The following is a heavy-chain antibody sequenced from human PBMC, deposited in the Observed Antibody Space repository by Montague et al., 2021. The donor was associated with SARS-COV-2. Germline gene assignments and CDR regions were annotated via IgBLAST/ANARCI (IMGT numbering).Heavy chain of an antibody. D-gene: IGHD3-3*01. Sequence: SLRLSCAASGFTFSSYEMNWVRQAPVKGLEWVSYISSSCSTIYYXXSLKGRFTISRDNAKNSLYLQMNSLRAEDTAVYYCARGGTYYDFWSGYRNYYYGMDVWGQGTTVTVSS. CDR2: ISSSCSTI. CDR3: ARGGTYYDFWSGYRNYYYGMDV. CDR1: GFTFSSYE. J-gene: IGHJ6*02. V-gene: IGHV3-48*03.